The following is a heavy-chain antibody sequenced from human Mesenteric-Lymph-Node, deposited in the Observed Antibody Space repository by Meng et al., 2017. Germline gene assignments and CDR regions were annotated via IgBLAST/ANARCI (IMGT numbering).Heavy chain of an antibody. CDR1: GGSISSSSYY. V-gene: IGHV4-39*07. Sequence: GSLRLSCTVSGGSISSSSYYWGWIRQPPGKGLEWIGSIYYSGSTYYNPSLKSRVTISVDTSKNQFSLKLSSVTAADTAVYYCARGSPVGAATDYWGQGTLVTVSS. CDR2: IYYSGST. J-gene: IGHJ4*02. CDR3: ARGSPVGAATDY. D-gene: IGHD3-16*01.